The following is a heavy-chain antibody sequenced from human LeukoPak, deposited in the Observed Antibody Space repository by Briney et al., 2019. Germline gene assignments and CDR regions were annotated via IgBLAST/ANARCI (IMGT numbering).Heavy chain of an antibody. J-gene: IGHJ4*02. Sequence: GGSLRLSCAASGFTFSSYAMSGVRQAPGKGLEGVSAISGSGGSTYYADSVKGRFTISRDNSKNTLYLQIHSLRAGDTAVFYFAKSETYYDFWNGYYPPDYWGQGTLVTASS. CDR1: GFTFSSYA. CDR2: ISGSGGST. V-gene: IGHV3-23*01. CDR3: AKSETYYDFWNGYYPPDY. D-gene: IGHD3-3*01.